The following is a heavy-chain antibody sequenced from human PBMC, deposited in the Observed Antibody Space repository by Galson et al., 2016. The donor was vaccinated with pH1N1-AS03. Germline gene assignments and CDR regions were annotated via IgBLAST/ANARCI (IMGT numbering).Heavy chain of an antibody. CDR3: VKGGGYSHGFMEYYFDS. J-gene: IGHJ4*02. Sequence: SLRLSCAASGFVFSSSAIHWVRQSPGKGLERVAFIRYDETIKNYADSVKGRFTISRDNPKNTVYLEMNSLRPEDTAVYYCVKGGGYSHGFMEYYFDSWGQGTLVTVSS. D-gene: IGHD3-10*01. V-gene: IGHV3-30*02. CDR2: IRYDETIK. CDR1: GFVFSSSA.